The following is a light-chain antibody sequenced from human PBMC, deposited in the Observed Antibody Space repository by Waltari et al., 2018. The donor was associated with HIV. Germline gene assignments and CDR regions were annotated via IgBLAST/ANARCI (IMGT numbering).Light chain of an antibody. Sequence: SYVLAQPPSVSVAPGKTARITCGGNNIGSKSVHWYQQKPGQAPVVVIYYDSDRPSGIRERFSGSNSGNTATLTISRVEAGDEADYYCQVWDSSSDAYVFGTGTKVTVL. J-gene: IGLJ1*01. CDR3: QVWDSSSDAYV. CDR2: YDS. V-gene: IGLV3-21*04. CDR1: NIGSKS.